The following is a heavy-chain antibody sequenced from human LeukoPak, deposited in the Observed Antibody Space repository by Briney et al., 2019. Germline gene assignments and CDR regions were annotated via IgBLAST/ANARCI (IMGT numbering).Heavy chain of an antibody. J-gene: IGHJ6*02. Sequence: GGSLRLSCAASGFTVSSNYMSWVRQAPGKGLEWVSVIYSGGSTYYADSVKGRFTTSRDNSKNTLYLQMNSLRAEDTAVYYCAATLVDIVATTVYYYGMDVWGQGTTVTASS. CDR3: AATLVDIVATTVYYYGMDV. CDR1: GFTVSSNY. D-gene: IGHD5-12*01. V-gene: IGHV3-53*01. CDR2: IYSGGST.